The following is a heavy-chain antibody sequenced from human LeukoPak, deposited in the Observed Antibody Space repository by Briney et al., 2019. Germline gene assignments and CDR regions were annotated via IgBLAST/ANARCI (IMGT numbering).Heavy chain of an antibody. CDR2: IYYSGST. J-gene: IGHJ4*02. Sequence: SETLSLTCTVSGGSISSYYWGWIRQPPGKGLEWIGSIYYSGSTYYNPSLKSRVTISVDTSKNQFSLKLSSVTAADTAVYYCARIQMTTVSRWGQGTLVTVSS. D-gene: IGHD4-17*01. CDR3: ARIQMTTVSR. CDR1: GGSISSYY. V-gene: IGHV4-39*01.